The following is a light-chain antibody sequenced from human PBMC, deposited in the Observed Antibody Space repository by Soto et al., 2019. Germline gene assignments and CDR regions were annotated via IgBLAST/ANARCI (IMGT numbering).Light chain of an antibody. CDR2: GAS. V-gene: IGKV3-20*01. J-gene: IGKJ1*01. Sequence: EIVMTQSPATLSVSTGERATLSCRASQSVSSSYLAWYQQKPGQAPRLLIYGASSRATGIPDRLSGSGSGTDFTLTISRLEPEDFAVYYCQQYGSSPMTFGQGTKVDIK. CDR3: QQYGSSPMT. CDR1: QSVSSSY.